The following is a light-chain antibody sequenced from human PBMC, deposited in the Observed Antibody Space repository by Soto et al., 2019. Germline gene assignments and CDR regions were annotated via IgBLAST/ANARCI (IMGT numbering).Light chain of an antibody. J-gene: IGLJ1*01. CDR1: SSNIGSNS. Sequence: QSVLTQPPSASGTPGQRVTISCSGSSSNIGSNSVNWYQQLPGTAPKLLIYRNDRRPSGVPDRFSGSKSGTSASLAISGLQSEDEADYYCAAWDVSLNGYVFGTGTKVTVL. CDR2: RND. CDR3: AAWDVSLNGYV. V-gene: IGLV1-44*01.